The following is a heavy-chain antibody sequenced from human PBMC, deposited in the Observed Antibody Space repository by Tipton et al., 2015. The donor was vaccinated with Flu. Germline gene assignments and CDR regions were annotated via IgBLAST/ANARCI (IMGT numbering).Heavy chain of an antibody. Sequence: TLSLTCTVSGGSISTYYWSWIRQPPGKGLEWIGYIYYSGSTNYNPSLKSRVTISVDTPKNQFSLKLSSVTAADTAVYYCARAGTTWGRMDVWGQGTTVTVSS. D-gene: IGHD3-16*01. CDR2: IYYSGST. CDR3: ARAGTTWGRMDV. V-gene: IGHV4-59*01. CDR1: GGSISTYY. J-gene: IGHJ6*02.